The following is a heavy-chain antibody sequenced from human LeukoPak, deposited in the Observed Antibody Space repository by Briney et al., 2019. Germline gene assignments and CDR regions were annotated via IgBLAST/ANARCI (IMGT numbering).Heavy chain of an antibody. CDR1: GFTFSSYS. Sequence: NPGGSLRLSCAASGFTFSSYSMNWVRQAPGKGLEWVSSISSSSSYIYYADSVKGRFTISRDNAKNSLYLQMNSLRAEDTAVYYCARDHPRGSGSSWSAYWGQGTLVTVSS. V-gene: IGHV3-21*01. CDR2: ISSSSSYI. CDR3: ARDHPRGSGSSWSAY. J-gene: IGHJ4*02. D-gene: IGHD3-10*01.